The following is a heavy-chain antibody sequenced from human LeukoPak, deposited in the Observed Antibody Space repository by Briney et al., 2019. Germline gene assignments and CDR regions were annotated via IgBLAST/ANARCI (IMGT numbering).Heavy chain of an antibody. V-gene: IGHV3-33*01. CDR3: ARSMVRGVIIEGRGFDY. J-gene: IGHJ4*02. D-gene: IGHD3-10*01. CDR1: GFTFSSYG. CDR2: IWYDGSNK. Sequence: GGSLRLSCVASGFTFSSYGMHWVRQAPGKGLEWVAVIWYDGSNKYFADSVKGRFTISRDNSKNTLYLQMNSLRAEDTAVYYCARSMVRGVIIEGRGFDYWGQGTLVTVSS.